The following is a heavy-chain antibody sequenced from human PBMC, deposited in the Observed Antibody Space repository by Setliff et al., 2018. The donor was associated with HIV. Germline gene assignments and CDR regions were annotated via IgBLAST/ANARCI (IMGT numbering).Heavy chain of an antibody. Sequence: SETLSLTCSVSHYSISSEYYWGWFRQPPGKGLEYIGSIYQSGSTYYSPFFKSRVSMSIDTSKDQFSLGLKSLTASDTAVYYCARVNKDSYDSSGNYAFENWGQGTLVT. CDR1: HYSISSEYY. CDR3: ARVNKDSYDSSGNYAFEN. J-gene: IGHJ4*02. CDR2: IYQSGST. V-gene: IGHV4-38-2*02. D-gene: IGHD3-22*01.